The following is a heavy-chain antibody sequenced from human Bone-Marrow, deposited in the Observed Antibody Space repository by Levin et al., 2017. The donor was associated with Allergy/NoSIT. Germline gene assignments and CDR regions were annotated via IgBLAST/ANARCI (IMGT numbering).Heavy chain of an antibody. CDR1: GFSFSTYH. Sequence: GESLKISCAASGFSFSTYHMHWVRQAPGRGLEWLAVISYDGYSKFYADSVKGRFTISRDNSENSLYLQMTSLRAEDTAVYYCARDRGGSHYDYHYYGMDVWGQGTTVTVSS. J-gene: IGHJ6*02. V-gene: IGHV3-30*03. CDR2: ISYDGYSK. D-gene: IGHD4-11*01. CDR3: ARDRGGSHYDYHYYGMDV.